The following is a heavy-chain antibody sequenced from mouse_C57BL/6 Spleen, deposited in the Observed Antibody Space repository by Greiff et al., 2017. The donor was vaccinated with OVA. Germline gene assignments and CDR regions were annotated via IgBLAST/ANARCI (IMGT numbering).Heavy chain of an antibody. Sequence: VQLQQPGAELVMPGASVKLSCKASGYTFTSYWMHWVKQRPGQGLEWIGEIDPSDSYTNYNQKFKGKSTLTVDKSYSPAYMQLSSLTSEDSAVYYCARDERGYDYLDYWGQGTTLTVSS. CDR3: ARDERGYDYLDY. J-gene: IGHJ2*01. CDR1: GYTFTSYW. D-gene: IGHD2-2*01. CDR2: IDPSDSYT. V-gene: IGHV1-69*01.